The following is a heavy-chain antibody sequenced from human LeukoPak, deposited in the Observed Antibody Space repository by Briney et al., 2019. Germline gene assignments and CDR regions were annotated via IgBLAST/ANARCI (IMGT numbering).Heavy chain of an antibody. Sequence: GGSLRLSCAAPGFTFSSYATSWVRQAPGKGLEWVSAISGSGGDTYYADSVKGRFTISRDNSKGTLFLQMKSLRADDTAVYYCAKAPSGFGLGTWGYFDSWGQGTLVTVSS. CDR1: GFTFSSYA. CDR2: ISGSGGDT. CDR3: AKAPSGFGLGTWGYFDS. J-gene: IGHJ4*02. V-gene: IGHV3-23*01. D-gene: IGHD3-10*01.